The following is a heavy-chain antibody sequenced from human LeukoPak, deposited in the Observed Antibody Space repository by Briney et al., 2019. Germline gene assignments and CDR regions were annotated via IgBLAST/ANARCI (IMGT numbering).Heavy chain of an antibody. V-gene: IGHV4-30-4*01. D-gene: IGHD3-22*01. J-gene: IGHJ5*02. CDR2: MYYSGST. Sequence: SETLSLTCTVSGGSISSGDYYWSWIRQPQGKGLEWIGYMYYSGSTYYNPSLKSRATISVDTSKNQFSLKLSSVTAADTAVYYCARPYYYDSRIDPWGQGTLVTVSS. CDR3: ARPYYYDSRIDP. CDR1: GGSISSGDYY.